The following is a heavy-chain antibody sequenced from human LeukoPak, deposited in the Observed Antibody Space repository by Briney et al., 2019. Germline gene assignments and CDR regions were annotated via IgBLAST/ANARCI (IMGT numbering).Heavy chain of an antibody. J-gene: IGHJ5*02. Sequence: ASETLSLTCTVSGGSISSYYWSWIRQPAGKGLEWIGRIYTSGSTNYNPSLKSRVTMSVDTSKNQFSLKLSSVTAADTAVYYCARTFGGSGIDWFDPWGQGTLVTVSS. D-gene: IGHD3-16*01. CDR2: IYTSGST. CDR1: GGSISSYY. CDR3: ARTFGGSGIDWFDP. V-gene: IGHV4-4*07.